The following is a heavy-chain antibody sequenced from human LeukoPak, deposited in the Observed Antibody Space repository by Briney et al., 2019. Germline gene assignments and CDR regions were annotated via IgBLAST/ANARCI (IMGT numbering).Heavy chain of an antibody. CDR2: ISSRSSTI. Sequence: GGSLRLSCAASGFTFNSYSMNWVRQAPGKGLEWVSYISSRSSTIYYADSVKGRFTISRDNAKNSLYLQMNSLRAEDTAVYYCAREQNYVWGSYRYSDYWGQGTLVTVSS. V-gene: IGHV3-48*01. CDR1: GFTFNSYS. CDR3: AREQNYVWGSYRYSDY. J-gene: IGHJ4*02. D-gene: IGHD3-16*02.